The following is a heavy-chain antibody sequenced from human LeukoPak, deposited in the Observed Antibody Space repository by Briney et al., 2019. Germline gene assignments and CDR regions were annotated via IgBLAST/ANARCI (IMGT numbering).Heavy chain of an antibody. CDR2: TYYRSKWYI. CDR3: ARGRNLKRYYYDSSGLLSPRNDAFDI. J-gene: IGHJ3*02. V-gene: IGHV6-1*01. D-gene: IGHD3-22*01. CDR1: GDSVSSNSAG. Sequence: SQTLSLTCAISGDSVSSNSAGWSWIRQSPSRGLEWLGRTYYRSKWYIDYAVSVRSRITINPDTSKNQFSLQLNSVTPEDTAVYYCARGRNLKRYYYDSSGLLSPRNDAFDIWGQGTMVTVSS.